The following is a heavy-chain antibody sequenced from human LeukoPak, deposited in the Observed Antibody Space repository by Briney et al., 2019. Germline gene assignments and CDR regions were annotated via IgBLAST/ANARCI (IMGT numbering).Heavy chain of an antibody. CDR1: GFTFSNYA. CDR3: AKDRSYSYGGIDY. V-gene: IGHV3-23*01. J-gene: IGHJ4*02. D-gene: IGHD5-18*01. CDR2: ISGSSDST. Sequence: GGSLRLSCAASGFTFSNYAMNWVRQAPGKGLEWVSAISGSSDSTYYVDSVKGRFTISRDNPKNTLYLQMNSLRAEDTAVYYCAKDRSYSYGGIDYWGQGTLDAVSS.